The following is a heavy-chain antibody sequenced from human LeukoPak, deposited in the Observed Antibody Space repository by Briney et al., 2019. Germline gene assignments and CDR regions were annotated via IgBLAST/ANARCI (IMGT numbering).Heavy chain of an antibody. V-gene: IGHV3-53*01. D-gene: IGHD3-10*01. CDR2: IYSVGNT. CDR3: ARELSGLWSRRGLPDFDY. J-gene: IGHJ4*02. CDR1: GFTVSSNS. Sequence: PGGSLRLSCTVSGFTVSSNSMSWVRQAPGKGLEWVSFIYSVGNTHYSDSVTGRFTISRDNSKNTLYHQMNSLRAEDTAVYYCARELSGLWSRRGLPDFDYWGQGTLVTVSS.